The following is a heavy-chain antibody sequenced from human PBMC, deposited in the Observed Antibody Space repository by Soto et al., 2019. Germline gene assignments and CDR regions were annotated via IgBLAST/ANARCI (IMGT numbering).Heavy chain of an antibody. V-gene: IGHV3-33*01. CDR1: GFTFSSYG. Sequence: SLRLSCAASGFTFSSYGMHWVRQAPCKGLEWVAVIWYDGSNKYYADSVKGRFTISRDNSKNTLYLQMNSLRAEDTAVYYCARGGYCTNGVCISYYGMDVWGQGTTVTVSS. J-gene: IGHJ6*02. CDR3: ARGGYCTNGVCISYYGMDV. CDR2: IWYDGSNK. D-gene: IGHD2-8*01.